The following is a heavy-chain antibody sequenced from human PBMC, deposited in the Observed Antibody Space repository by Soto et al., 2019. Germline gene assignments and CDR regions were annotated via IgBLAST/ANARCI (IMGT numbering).Heavy chain of an antibody. D-gene: IGHD2-15*01. CDR2: IYYSGST. CDR1: GGSISSYY. Sequence: SETLSLTCTVSGGSISSYYWSWIRQHPGKGLEWIGYIYYSGSTYYNPSLKSRVTISVDTSKNQFSLKLSSVTAADTAVYYCARDLEVVAANDYYYYGMDVWGQGTTVTVSS. V-gene: IGHV4-59*06. CDR3: ARDLEVVAANDYYYYGMDV. J-gene: IGHJ6*02.